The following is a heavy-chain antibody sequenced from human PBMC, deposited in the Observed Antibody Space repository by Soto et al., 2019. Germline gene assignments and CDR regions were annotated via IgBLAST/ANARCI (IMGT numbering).Heavy chain of an antibody. CDR2: IYYSGST. D-gene: IGHD3-10*01. Sequence: SETLSLTCTVSGGSISSGGYYWSWIRQHPGKGLEWIGYIYYSGSTYYNPSLKSRVTISVDTSKNQFSLKLMSLSAADTAVYYCARGGLLWFGELSYSDYWGQGTLVTVSS. V-gene: IGHV4-31*03. CDR1: GGSISSGGYY. J-gene: IGHJ4*02. CDR3: ARGGLLWFGELSYSDY.